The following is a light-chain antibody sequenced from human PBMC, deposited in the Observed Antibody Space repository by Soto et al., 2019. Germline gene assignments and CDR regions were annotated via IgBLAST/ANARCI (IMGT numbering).Light chain of an antibody. J-gene: IGKJ1*01. CDR1: QSVSVY. CDR2: GAS. CDR3: QQRSNWPPT. V-gene: IGKV3-11*01. Sequence: VLSQSPATLALSPGERATLSCRASQSVSVYLAWYQQKPGQAPRLLIYGASTRATGIPARFSGSGSGTDFTLTISSLEPEDFAVYYCQQRSNWPPTFGQGTKV.